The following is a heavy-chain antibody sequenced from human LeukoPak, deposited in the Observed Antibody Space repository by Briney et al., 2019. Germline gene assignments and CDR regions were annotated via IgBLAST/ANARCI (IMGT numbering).Heavy chain of an antibody. Sequence: RSGGSLRLSCAASGFTFNNYGMNWVRQVPGKGPEWVSGTGGSTGYADSVKGRFTISRDNAKNSLYLQMNNLRAEDTALYYCGRDRSYGSFDYWGQGTLVTVSS. CDR1: GFTFNNYG. CDR3: GRDRSYGSFDY. V-gene: IGHV3-20*04. J-gene: IGHJ4*02. CDR2: TGGST. D-gene: IGHD4-17*01.